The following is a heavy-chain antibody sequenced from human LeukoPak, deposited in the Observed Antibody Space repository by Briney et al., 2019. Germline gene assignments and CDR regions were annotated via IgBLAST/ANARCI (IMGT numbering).Heavy chain of an antibody. CDR1: GGTFSSFA. D-gene: IGHD2-2*01. V-gene: IGHV1-69*13. CDR2: IIPIFGTA. CDR3: AAGRRCSSTSCYGTPVGNY. Sequence: ASVNVSCKASGGTFSSFAITWVRQAPGQGLEWMGGIIPIFGTANYAQKFQGRVTITADESMSTAYMELSSLRSEDTAVYYCAAGRRCSSTSCYGTPVGNYWGQGTLVTVSS. J-gene: IGHJ4*02.